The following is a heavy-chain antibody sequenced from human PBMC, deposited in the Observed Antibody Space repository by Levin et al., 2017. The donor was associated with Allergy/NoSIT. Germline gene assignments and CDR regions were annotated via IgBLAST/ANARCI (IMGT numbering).Heavy chain of an antibody. CDR1: GFTFSSYS. CDR2: ISSSSSTI. Sequence: GESLKISCAASGFTFSSYSMNWVRQAPGKGLEWVSYISSSSSTIYYADSVKGRFTISRDNAKNSLYLQMNSLRDEDTAVYYGAREVAAPYWGQGTLVTVSS. D-gene: IGHD2-15*01. V-gene: IGHV3-48*02. CDR3: AREVAAPY. J-gene: IGHJ4*02.